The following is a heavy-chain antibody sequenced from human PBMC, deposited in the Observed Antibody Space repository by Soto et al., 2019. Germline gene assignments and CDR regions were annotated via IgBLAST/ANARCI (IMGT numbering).Heavy chain of an antibody. CDR3: ARLTTMVRGDYYYGMDV. V-gene: IGHV5-10-1*01. Sequence: PGESLKISCKGSGYSFTSCWISWVRQMPGKGLEWMGRIDPSDSYTNYSPSFQGHVTISADKSISTAYLQWSSLKASDTAMYYCARLTTMVRGDYYYGMDVWGQGTTVTVSS. CDR1: GYSFTSCW. J-gene: IGHJ6*02. CDR2: IDPSDSYT. D-gene: IGHD3-10*01.